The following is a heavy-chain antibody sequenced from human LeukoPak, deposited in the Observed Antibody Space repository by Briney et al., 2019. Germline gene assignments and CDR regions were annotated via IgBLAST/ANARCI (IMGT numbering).Heavy chain of an antibody. CDR3: AKDRKNPYDAFNI. V-gene: IGHV3-30*18. D-gene: IGHD1-14*01. CDR1: GFTFSSYG. CDR2: ISSDGSNK. J-gene: IGHJ3*02. Sequence: GGSLRLSCAASGFTFSSYGMHWVRQAPGKGLEWMAAISSDGSNKYYADSGKGRFTISRDNSKNTLYLQMNSLRAEDTAVYYCAKDRKNPYDAFNIWGQGTMVTVSS.